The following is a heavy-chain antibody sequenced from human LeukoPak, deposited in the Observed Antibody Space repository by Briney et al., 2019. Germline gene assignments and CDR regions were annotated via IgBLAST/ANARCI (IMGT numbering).Heavy chain of an antibody. CDR2: IYYSGST. D-gene: IGHD3-16*01. V-gene: IGHV4-59*01. CDR3: ARDMGAYFDY. CDR1: GGSISSYY. Sequence: SETLSLTCTVSGGSISSYYWSWIRQPPGKGLEWIGYIYYSGSTNHNPSLKSRVTISVDTSKNQFSLKLSSVTAADTAVYYCARDMGAYFDYWGQGTLVTVSS. J-gene: IGHJ4*02.